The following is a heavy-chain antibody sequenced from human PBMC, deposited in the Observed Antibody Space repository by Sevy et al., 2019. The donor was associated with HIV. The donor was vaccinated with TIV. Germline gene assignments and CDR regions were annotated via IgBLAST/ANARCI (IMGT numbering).Heavy chain of an antibody. Sequence: GGSLGLSCAASGFTFSSYAMSWVRQAPGKGLEWVSAISGSGGSTYYADSVKGRFTISRDNSKNTLYLQMNSLRAEDTAVYYCAKARGYYCGGDCYLDYWGQGTLVTVSS. CDR2: ISGSGGST. CDR3: AKARGYYCGGDCYLDY. D-gene: IGHD2-21*02. J-gene: IGHJ4*02. V-gene: IGHV3-23*01. CDR1: GFTFSSYA.